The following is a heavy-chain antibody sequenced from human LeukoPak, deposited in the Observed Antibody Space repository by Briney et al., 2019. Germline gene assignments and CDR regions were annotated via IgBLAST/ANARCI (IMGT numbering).Heavy chain of an antibody. J-gene: IGHJ4*02. V-gene: IGHV4-39*01. CDR2: IYYSGST. Sequence: SETLSLTCTVSGGSISSSSYYWGWIRQPPGKGLEWIGSIYYSGSTYYNPSLKSRVTISVDTSKNQFSLKLSSVTAADTAVYYCARRSVVDYYFDYWGQGTLVTVSS. CDR3: ARRSVVDYYFDY. CDR1: GGSISSSSYY. D-gene: IGHD2-15*01.